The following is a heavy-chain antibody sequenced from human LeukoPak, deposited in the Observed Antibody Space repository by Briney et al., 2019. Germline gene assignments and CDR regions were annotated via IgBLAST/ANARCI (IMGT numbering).Heavy chain of an antibody. CDR2: INPSGGST. CDR1: GYTFTSYY. V-gene: IGHV1-46*01. D-gene: IGHD1-7*01. J-gene: IGHJ4*02. CDR3: ARDPRTGTTPPRYFDY. Sequence: ASVKVSCKASGYTFTSYYMHWVRQAPGQGLEGRGIINPSGGSTSYAQKFQGRVTMTRDMSTSTVYMELSSLRSEDTAVYYCARDPRTGTTPPRYFDYWGQGTLVTVSS.